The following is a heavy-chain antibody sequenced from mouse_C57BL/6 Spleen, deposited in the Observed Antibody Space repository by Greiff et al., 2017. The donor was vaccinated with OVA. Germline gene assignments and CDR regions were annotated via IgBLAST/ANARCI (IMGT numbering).Heavy chain of an antibody. CDR1: GYSFTGYY. V-gene: IGHV1-43*01. J-gene: IGHJ3*01. Sequence: VQLQQSGPELVKPGASVKISCKASGYSFTGYYMHWVKQSSEKSLEWIGEINPSTGGTSYNQKFKGKATLTVDKSSSTAYMQLKSLTSEDSAVYYCARGSNYYGFAYWGQGTLVTVSA. D-gene: IGHD1-1*01. CDR2: INPSTGGT. CDR3: ARGSNYYGFAY.